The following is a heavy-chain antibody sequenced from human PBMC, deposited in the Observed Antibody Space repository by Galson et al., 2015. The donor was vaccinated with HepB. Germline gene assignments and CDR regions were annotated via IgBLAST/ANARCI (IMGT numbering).Heavy chain of an antibody. V-gene: IGHV4-59*01. CDR3: ARDRSPHLGSPRGVWFDP. CDR1: GGSITGYF. CDR2: ISHSGET. D-gene: IGHD1-26*01. Sequence: ETLSLTCTVSGGSITGYFWSWLRQTPGQGLEWMGYISHSGETDYNPSLKSRLTISLDTSKTQFSLKLTSVTAADTAVYYCARDRSPHLGSPRGVWFDPWGQGTLVTVSS. J-gene: IGHJ5*02.